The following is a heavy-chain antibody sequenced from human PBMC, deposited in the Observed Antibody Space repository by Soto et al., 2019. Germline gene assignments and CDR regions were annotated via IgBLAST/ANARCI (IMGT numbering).Heavy chain of an antibody. D-gene: IGHD3-22*01. J-gene: IGHJ4*02. CDR1: GGSISSGGYS. Sequence: PSETLSLTCAVSGGSISSGGYSWSWIRQPPGKGLEWIGYIYHSGSTYYNPSLKSRVTISVDRSKNQFSLKLSSVTAADTAVYYCASSYYDSSGYGVTFDYWGQGTLVTVSS. CDR2: IYHSGST. V-gene: IGHV4-30-2*01. CDR3: ASSYYDSSGYGVTFDY.